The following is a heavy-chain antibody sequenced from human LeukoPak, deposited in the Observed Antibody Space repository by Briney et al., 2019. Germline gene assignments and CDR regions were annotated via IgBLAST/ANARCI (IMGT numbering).Heavy chain of an antibody. CDR3: AREHTPFGSGCTAAY. J-gene: IGHJ4*02. CDR2: ISPSSSTI. CDR1: GFTFSSYG. Sequence: GGSLRLSCAASGFTFSSYGMNWVRQAPGKGLEWASYISPSSSTIYYADSGKGRFTISRDNAKNSLYLQMNSLRAEDTAVYYCAREHTPFGSGCTAAYWGQRTLVTVSS. V-gene: IGHV3-48*01. D-gene: IGHD6-19*01.